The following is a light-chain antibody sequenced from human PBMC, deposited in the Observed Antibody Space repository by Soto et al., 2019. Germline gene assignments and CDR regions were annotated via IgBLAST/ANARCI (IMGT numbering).Light chain of an antibody. Sequence: QAVVTQEPSLTVSPGGTVTLTCASSTGAVTSGYYPNWFQQEPGQAPRALIYSTSNEHSWTPARFSGSLLGGKAALTLSGAQPEDEAEYYCLLYYGGALVFGGGTKLTVL. V-gene: IGLV7-43*01. CDR3: LLYYGGALV. CDR2: STS. J-gene: IGLJ2*01. CDR1: TGAVTSGYY.